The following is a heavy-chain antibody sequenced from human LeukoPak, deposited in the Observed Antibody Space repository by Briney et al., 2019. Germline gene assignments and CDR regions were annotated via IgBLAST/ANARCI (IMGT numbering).Heavy chain of an antibody. Sequence: PGGSLRLSCSASGFTFSTYAMHWVRQAPDKGLEGVAVISYDGTNKYYADSVKGRFTVSRDNSKNTLYLQMNSLRPEDTAIYYCAREAAAYCGGDCWVDYCGQGTLVTVSS. CDR3: AREAAAYCGGDCWVDY. V-gene: IGHV3-30-3*01. CDR2: ISYDGTNK. J-gene: IGHJ4*02. CDR1: GFTFSTYA. D-gene: IGHD2-21*02.